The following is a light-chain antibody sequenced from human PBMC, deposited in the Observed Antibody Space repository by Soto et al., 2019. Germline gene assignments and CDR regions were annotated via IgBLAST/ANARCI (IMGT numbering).Light chain of an antibody. CDR2: AAS. Sequence: DIQLTQSPSSLSASVGDRVTLTCRASQSISSYLNWYQQKPGKAPKLLIYAASSLQSGVPSRFRDSGSETDFTLTVSSLQPEDFATYYCQQPYSTPTFGPGTKVDIK. V-gene: IGKV1-39*01. CDR1: QSISSY. J-gene: IGKJ3*01. CDR3: QQPYSTPT.